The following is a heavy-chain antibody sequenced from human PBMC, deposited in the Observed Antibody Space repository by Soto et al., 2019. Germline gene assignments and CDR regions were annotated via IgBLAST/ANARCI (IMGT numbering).Heavy chain of an antibody. CDR3: ARPSPSHLGSVAWFDP. V-gene: IGHV4-39*01. D-gene: IGHD2-15*01. J-gene: IGHJ5*02. CDR2: IYYSGTS. CDR1: GGSISSSSYY. Sequence: SETLSLTCTVSGGSISSSSYYWVWIRQPPGKGLEWIGSIYYSGTSYYNPSLKSRGTISADTSQSQFSLKLRSVTAADTAGYYRARPSPSHLGSVAWFDPWGQGTLFTLS.